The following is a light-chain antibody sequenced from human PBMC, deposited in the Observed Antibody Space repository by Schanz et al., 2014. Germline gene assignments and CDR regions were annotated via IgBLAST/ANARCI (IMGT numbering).Light chain of an antibody. Sequence: EIVMTQSPATLSVSPGERATLSCRASQSISGYDLAWYQQKPGQAPRLLIYGASSRATGIPDRFSGSGSGTDFTLTISRLEPEDFAVYYCQQYGSSPPWTFGQGTKVEV. CDR3: QQYGSSPPWT. V-gene: IGKV3-20*01. J-gene: IGKJ1*01. CDR2: GAS. CDR1: QSISGYD.